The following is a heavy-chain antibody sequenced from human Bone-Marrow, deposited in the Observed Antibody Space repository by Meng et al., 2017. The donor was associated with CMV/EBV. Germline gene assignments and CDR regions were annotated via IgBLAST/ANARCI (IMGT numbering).Heavy chain of an antibody. D-gene: IGHD2-21*01. V-gene: IGHV5-51*01. Sequence: GESLKISCKGSGYSFTSYWIGWVRQMPGKGLEWMGIIYPGDSDTRYSPSFQGQVTISADKSISTAYLQWSSLKASDTAMYYCARQECGGDCYSGNAFDIWGQGTMVTVSS. CDR3: ARQECGGDCYSGNAFDI. CDR2: IYPGDSDT. CDR1: GYSFTSYW. J-gene: IGHJ3*02.